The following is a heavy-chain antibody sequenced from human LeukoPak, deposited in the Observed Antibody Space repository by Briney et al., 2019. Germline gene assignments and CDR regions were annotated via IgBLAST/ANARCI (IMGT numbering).Heavy chain of an antibody. CDR2: ISSSGSYI. Sequence: PGGSLRLSCAVSGFTFKSTFMNWVRQAPGKGLEWVSSISSSGSYIHYADSVKGRFTVSRDNDNDTLYLHMTGLSAEDSATYYCTRDYGARDDWGQGTLVTVSS. J-gene: IGHJ4*02. CDR3: TRDYGARDD. D-gene: IGHD4-17*01. CDR1: GFTFKSTF. V-gene: IGHV3-21*01.